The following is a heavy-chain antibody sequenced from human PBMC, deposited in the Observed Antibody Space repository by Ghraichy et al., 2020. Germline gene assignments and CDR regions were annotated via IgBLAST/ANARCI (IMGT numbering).Heavy chain of an antibody. CDR3: AREEI. D-gene: IGHD5-24*01. V-gene: IGHV3-7*03. Sequence: GASLRLSCAASGFTFSGYWMSWVRQAPGKGLEWVANIKEDGSEQYYVDSVKGRFTISRDNAKNSLYLQMNSLRVDDTAVYYCAREEIWGQGTLVTVSS. CDR1: GFTFSGYW. CDR2: IKEDGSEQ. J-gene: IGHJ4*02.